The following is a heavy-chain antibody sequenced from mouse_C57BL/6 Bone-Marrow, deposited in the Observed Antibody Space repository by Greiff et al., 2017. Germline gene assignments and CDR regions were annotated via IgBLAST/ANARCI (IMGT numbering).Heavy chain of an antibody. Sequence: VQLQQSGAELVRPGASVKLSCTASGFNIKDDYMNWVKQRHEQGLEWIGWIDPENGDTEYASKFQGKATITADTSSTTAYLQLSSLPSEDTAVYYCTTMATVVGNYFDYWGQGTTLTVSS. CDR3: TTMATVVGNYFDY. D-gene: IGHD1-1*01. CDR2: IDPENGDT. V-gene: IGHV14-4*01. J-gene: IGHJ2*01. CDR1: GFNIKDDY.